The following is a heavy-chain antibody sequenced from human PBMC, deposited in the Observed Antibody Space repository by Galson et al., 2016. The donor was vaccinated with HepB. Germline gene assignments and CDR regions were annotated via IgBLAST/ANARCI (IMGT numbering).Heavy chain of an antibody. Sequence: SLRLSCAASGFTFSSYSMNWVRQAPGKGLEWVSSISSSSSDIYYADSAKGRFTISRDNAKNSLYLQMNSLRAEDTAVYYCARDLIAAAGRTFYYYYYMDVWGKGTTVTVSS. V-gene: IGHV3-21*01. CDR2: ISSSSSDI. CDR1: GFTFSSYS. CDR3: ARDLIAAAGRTFYYYYYMDV. D-gene: IGHD6-13*01. J-gene: IGHJ6*03.